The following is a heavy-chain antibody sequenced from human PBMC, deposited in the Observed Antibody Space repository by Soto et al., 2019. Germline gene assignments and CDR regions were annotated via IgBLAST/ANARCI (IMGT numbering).Heavy chain of an antibody. Sequence: QVQLVESGGGVVQPGRSLRLSCAASGFTFSSYAMHWVRQAPGKGLEWVAVISYDGSNKYYADYVKGRFTISRDNSKNTLYLQMNSLRAEDTAVYYCARCPRVVPAAIYYYYGMDVWGQGTTVTVSS. J-gene: IGHJ6*02. D-gene: IGHD2-2*01. CDR3: ARCPRVVPAAIYYYYGMDV. V-gene: IGHV3-30-3*01. CDR1: GFTFSSYA. CDR2: ISYDGSNK.